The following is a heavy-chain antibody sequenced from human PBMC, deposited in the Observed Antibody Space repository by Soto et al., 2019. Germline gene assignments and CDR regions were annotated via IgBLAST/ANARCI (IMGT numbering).Heavy chain of an antibody. CDR2: IYYSGST. CDR1: GGSISSYY. V-gene: IGHV4-59*08. D-gene: IGHD3-16*02. J-gene: IGHJ6*03. Sequence: PSETLSLTCTVSGGSISSYYWSWIRQPPGKGLEWIGYIYYSGSTNYNPSLKSRVTISVDTSKNQFSLKLSSVTAADTAVYYCARHKVIAAFTGYYYMDVWGKGTTVTVSS. CDR3: ARHKVIAAFTGYYYMDV.